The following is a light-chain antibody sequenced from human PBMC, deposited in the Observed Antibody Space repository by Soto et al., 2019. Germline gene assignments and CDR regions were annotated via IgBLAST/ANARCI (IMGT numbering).Light chain of an antibody. J-gene: IGKJ3*01. CDR2: DAS. Sequence: EIVLTQSPDTLSLSPGERATLSCRASQSVRSERLAWYQQKRGQAPTLLIFDASSRASGTPERFSGSGSGTDFTLTISSLEPEDFAVYYCQQRSNWRFTFGPGTKVDIK. V-gene: IGKV3-11*01. CDR1: QSVRSER. CDR3: QQRSNWRFT.